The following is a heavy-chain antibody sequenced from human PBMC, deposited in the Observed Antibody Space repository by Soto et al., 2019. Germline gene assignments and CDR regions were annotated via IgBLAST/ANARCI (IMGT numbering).Heavy chain of an antibody. V-gene: IGHV3-23*01. CDR1: QFTFSSFA. CDR3: VKGGWLDY. Sequence: DVKLLESGGGLVQPGGPLRLSCAASQFTFSSFAMTWVRQPPGKGLEWVSSISETGDSFSYAASVKGRFTISRENSKNTLYLQMSSLRPEDTAVYYCVKGGWLDYWGQGTLVTVSS. J-gene: IGHJ4*02. CDR2: ISETGDSF. D-gene: IGHD3-10*01.